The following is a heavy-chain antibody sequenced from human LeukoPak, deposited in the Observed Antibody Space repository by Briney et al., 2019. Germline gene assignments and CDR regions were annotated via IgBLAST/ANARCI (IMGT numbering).Heavy chain of an antibody. CDR3: ARAPYYYDSSGYYFFDY. Sequence: SETLSLTCTVSGGSISSSSYYWGWIRQPPGKGLEWIGSIYYSGNTNYNPSLQSRVTISVDTSKNQFSLKLTSVTAADTAVYYCARAPYYYDSSGYYFFDYWGQGTLVTVSS. V-gene: IGHV4-39*01. CDR2: IYYSGNT. J-gene: IGHJ4*02. D-gene: IGHD3-22*01. CDR1: GGSISSSSYY.